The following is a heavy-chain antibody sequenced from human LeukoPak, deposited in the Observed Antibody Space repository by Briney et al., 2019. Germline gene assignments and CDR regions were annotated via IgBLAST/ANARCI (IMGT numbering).Heavy chain of an antibody. D-gene: IGHD6-19*01. CDR1: GYTFTSYG. J-gene: IGHJ4*02. CDR3: ARDDPIAVAGLIDC. V-gene: IGHV1-18*01. CDR2: ISAYNGNT. Sequence: ASVKVSCKASGYTFTSYGISWVRQAPGQGLEWMGWISAYNGNTNYAQKLQGRVTMTTDTSTSTAYMELRNLRSDDTAVYYCARDDPIAVAGLIDCWGQGTLVTVSS.